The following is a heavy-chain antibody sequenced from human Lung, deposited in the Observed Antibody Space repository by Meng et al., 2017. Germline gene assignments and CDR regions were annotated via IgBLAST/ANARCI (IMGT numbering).Heavy chain of an antibody. CDR1: GYTFTTYG. V-gene: IGHV1-18*01. Sequence: QVHLVQSGLEVKTPGASVKVSCKASGYTFTTYGISWLRQAPGQGLEWMGWIDPGNGNRDFAEKFQDRLTMSNDTSSSTVYMELTRLTSDDTAVYYCARDRQWLFDYWGQGALVTVSS. D-gene: IGHD6-19*01. CDR3: ARDRQWLFDY. CDR2: IDPGNGNR. J-gene: IGHJ4*02.